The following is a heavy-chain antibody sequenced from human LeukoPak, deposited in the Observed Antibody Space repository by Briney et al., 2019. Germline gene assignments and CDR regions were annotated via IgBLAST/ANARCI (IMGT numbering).Heavy chain of an antibody. V-gene: IGHV4-31*03. D-gene: IGHD4-17*01. CDR1: GGSISSADYY. CDR3: ARKRDDGDYHIDY. CDR2: ICYSGTT. J-gene: IGHJ4*02. Sequence: KASETLSLTCTVSGGSISSADYYWTWVRQNPGTGLEWIGYICYSGTTYYNPSLKSRVVISVDTSRNQFSLRVTSVTAADTAVYYCARKRDDGDYHIDYWGQGTLVTVS.